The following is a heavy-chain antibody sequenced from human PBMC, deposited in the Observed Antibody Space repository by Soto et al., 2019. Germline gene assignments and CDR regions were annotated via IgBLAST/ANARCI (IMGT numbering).Heavy chain of an antibody. CDR3: ARVPPSSWYYFDY. CDR2: IYHSGST. D-gene: IGHD6-13*01. J-gene: IGHJ4*02. V-gene: IGHV4-30-2*01. CDR1: GGSISSGGYS. Sequence: SETLSLTCAVSGGSISSGGYSWSWIRQPPGKGLEWIGYIYHSGSTYYNPSLKSRVTISVDRSKNQFSLKLSSVTAADTAVYYCARVPPSSWYYFDYWGQGTLVTVSS.